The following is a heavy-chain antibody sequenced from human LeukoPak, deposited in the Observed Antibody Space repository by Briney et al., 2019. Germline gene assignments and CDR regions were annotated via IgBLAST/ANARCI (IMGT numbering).Heavy chain of an antibody. D-gene: IGHD3-10*01. Sequence: GGSLRLSCAASGFTFDTYTMSWVRQAPGKGLEWVSAISDSGSSTFYADSVKGRFTISRDKSKNTLYLQIHGLRADDTAVYYCAKDDVEAFGTGYKDVWGKGTTVTVSS. CDR1: GFTFDTYT. V-gene: IGHV3-23*01. CDR3: AKDDVEAFGTGYKDV. CDR2: ISDSGSST. J-gene: IGHJ6*03.